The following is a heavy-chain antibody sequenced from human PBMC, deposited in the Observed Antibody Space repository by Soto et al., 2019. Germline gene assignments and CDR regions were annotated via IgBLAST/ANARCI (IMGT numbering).Heavy chain of an antibody. V-gene: IGHV4-4*02. CDR1: GDSIRSDKW. D-gene: IGHD6-13*01. Sequence: QVQLQESGPGLVKPSGTLSLICAVSGDSIRSDKWWSWVRQPPGKGLEWIGETYHSGSTKYNPSLKSRVTISVDKSKNQFSLNVISVTDADTAVYYCARGETQQQRDYWGQGTLVTVSS. J-gene: IGHJ4*02. CDR2: TYHSGST. CDR3: ARGETQQQRDY.